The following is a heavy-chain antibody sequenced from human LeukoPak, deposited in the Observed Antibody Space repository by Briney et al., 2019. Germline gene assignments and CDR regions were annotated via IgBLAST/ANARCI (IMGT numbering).Heavy chain of an antibody. Sequence: GGSLRPSCAASGFTFGSYWMTWVRQAPGKGLEWVANIKKDGTEEHYVDSVKGRFTVSRDNARNSLYLQMNSLRVEDTAIYYCARNYGPGPRYYYYYMDVWGKGTTVTVSS. CDR1: GFTFGSYW. D-gene: IGHD3-10*01. V-gene: IGHV3-7*01. CDR2: IKKDGTEE. CDR3: ARNYGPGPRYYYYYMDV. J-gene: IGHJ6*03.